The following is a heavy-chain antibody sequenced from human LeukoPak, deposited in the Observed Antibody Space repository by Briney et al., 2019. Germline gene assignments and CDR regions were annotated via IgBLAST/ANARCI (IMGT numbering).Heavy chain of an antibody. Sequence: SETLSLTCTVSGGSISSSSYYWGWIRQPPGKGREWIGSIYYSGSTYYNPSLKSRVTISVDTFKNQFSLKLSSVTAADTAVYYCTAQREYGDYPKWGQGTLVTVSS. CDR3: TAQREYGDYPK. D-gene: IGHD2-21*02. CDR1: GGSISSSSYY. CDR2: IYYSGST. J-gene: IGHJ4*02. V-gene: IGHV4-39*01.